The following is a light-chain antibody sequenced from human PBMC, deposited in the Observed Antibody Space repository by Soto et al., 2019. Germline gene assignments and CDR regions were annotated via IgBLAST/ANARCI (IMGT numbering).Light chain of an antibody. CDR3: AAWDDSLNGRDWV. CDR2: SNN. V-gene: IGLV1-44*01. Sequence: QSVLTQPPSASGTPGQRVTISCSGSSSNIGSNTVNWYQQLPGTAPKLLIYSNNQRPSGVPDRFSGSKSGTSASLAISGLQSQDEADYYCAAWDDSLNGRDWVFGGETKLTVL. J-gene: IGLJ3*02. CDR1: SSNIGSNT.